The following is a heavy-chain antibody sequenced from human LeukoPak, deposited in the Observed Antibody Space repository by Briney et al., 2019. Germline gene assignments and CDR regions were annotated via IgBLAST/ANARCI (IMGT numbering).Heavy chain of an antibody. CDR3: AKKGYAGSGTYSYYFDY. CDR2: IYIVGTT. V-gene: IGHV3-53*01. Sequence: GGSLRLSCAASGFTVSDNYMSWVRQAPGKGLEWVSVIYIVGTTYFADSVKGRFTISRDNSKNTLYLQMNSLRAEDTAVYYCAKKGYAGSGTYSYYFDYWGQGALVTVSS. D-gene: IGHD3-10*01. CDR1: GFTVSDNY. J-gene: IGHJ4*02.